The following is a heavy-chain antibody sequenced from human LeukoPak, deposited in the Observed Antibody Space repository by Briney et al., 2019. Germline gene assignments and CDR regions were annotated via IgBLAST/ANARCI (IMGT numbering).Heavy chain of an antibody. CDR3: ARDRGAYCSGGSCYSRNWFDP. CDR1: GFTFSSYW. D-gene: IGHD2-15*01. CDR2: INSDGSST. Sequence: GGSLRLSCAASGFTFSSYWMHWVRQAPGNGLVWVSRINSDGSSTSYADSVKGRFTISRDNAKNTLYLQMNSLRAEDTAVYHCARDRGAYCSGGSCYSRNWFDPWGQGTLVTVSS. J-gene: IGHJ5*02. V-gene: IGHV3-74*01.